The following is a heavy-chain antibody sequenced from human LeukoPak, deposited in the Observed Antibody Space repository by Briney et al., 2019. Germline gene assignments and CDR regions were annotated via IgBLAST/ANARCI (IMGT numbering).Heavy chain of an antibody. CDR2: IIPIFGTA. V-gene: IGHV1-69*13. J-gene: IGHJ4*02. CDR3: ARDPPNRDYYDSSGYYRPG. D-gene: IGHD3-22*01. Sequence: GASVKVSCKASGGTFSSYAISWVRQAPGQGLEWMGGIIPIFGTANYAQKFQGRVTITADESTSTAYMELSSLRSEDTAVYYCARDPPNRDYYDSSGYYRPGWGQGTLVTVSS. CDR1: GGTFSSYA.